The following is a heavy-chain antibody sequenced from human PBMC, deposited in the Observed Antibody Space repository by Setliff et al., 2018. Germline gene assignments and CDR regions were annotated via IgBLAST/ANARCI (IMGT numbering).Heavy chain of an antibody. V-gene: IGHV4-39*02. CDR2: VSSSGTT. CDR1: GTTMNSNVYS. D-gene: IGHD6-19*01. Sequence: ASETLSLTCTVSGTTMNSNVYSWSWIRQSPGQGLEWIGSVSSSGTTYYSPSLRGRVTIYADTSKKEFSLWLTSVTAADTAVYYCAREQWLDPPGYYYTDVWAKGTTVTVSS. J-gene: IGHJ6*03. CDR3: AREQWLDPPGYYYTDV.